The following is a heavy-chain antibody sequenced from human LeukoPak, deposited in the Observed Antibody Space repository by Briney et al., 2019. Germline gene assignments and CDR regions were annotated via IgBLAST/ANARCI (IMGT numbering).Heavy chain of an antibody. V-gene: IGHV1-18*01. Sequence: GASVKVSCKASGYIFYHYGLSWVRQAPGQGLEWMGWISGYNGNTNYAQSLQGRVTVTTDTSTSTAYMELRSLSSDDTAVYYCARIKWAAANDWGQGTLVTVSS. D-gene: IGHD6-13*01. J-gene: IGHJ4*02. CDR1: GYIFYHYG. CDR3: ARIKWAAAND. CDR2: ISGYNGNT.